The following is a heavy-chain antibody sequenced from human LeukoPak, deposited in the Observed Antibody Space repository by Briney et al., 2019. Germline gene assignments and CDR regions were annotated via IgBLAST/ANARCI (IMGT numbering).Heavy chain of an antibody. CDR1: GGSISSHY. D-gene: IGHD3-22*01. J-gene: IGHJ5*02. Sequence: PSETLSLTCTVSGGSISSHYWSWLRQPPGKGLEWIGYIYYSGSTKYNPSLKSRVTISVDASESQFSLKLSSVTAADTAVYYCARLYDSSGYTNWLDPWGQGTLVTVSS. V-gene: IGHV4-59*11. CDR2: IYYSGST. CDR3: ARLYDSSGYTNWLDP.